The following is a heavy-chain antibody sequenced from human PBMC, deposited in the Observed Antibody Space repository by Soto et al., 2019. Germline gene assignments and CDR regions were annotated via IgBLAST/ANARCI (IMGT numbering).Heavy chain of an antibody. V-gene: IGHV3-30-3*01. J-gene: IGHJ4*02. CDR2: ISYDGSNN. D-gene: IGHD5-12*01. CDR1: GFTFSSYA. CDR3: ARISRDGYNYLDY. Sequence: GGSLRLSCEASGFTFSSYAMHWVRQAPGKGLEWVAVISYDGSNNYYADSVKGRFTISRDNAKNSLYLQMNSLRAEDTAVYYCARISRDGYNYLDYWGQGTLVTVSS.